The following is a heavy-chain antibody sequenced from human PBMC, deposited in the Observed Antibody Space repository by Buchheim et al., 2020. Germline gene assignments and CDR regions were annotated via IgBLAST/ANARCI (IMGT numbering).Heavy chain of an antibody. Sequence: QVQLQQWGAGLLKPSETLSLTCAVYGGSFSGYYWSWIRQPPGKGLEWIGEINHSGSTNYNPSLKSRVTISVDTSKNQFSLQLSSVTAADTAVYYCAIGTIFGVGTYYYYGMDVWGQGTT. CDR1: GGSFSGYY. CDR2: INHSGST. D-gene: IGHD3-3*01. J-gene: IGHJ6*02. CDR3: AIGTIFGVGTYYYYGMDV. V-gene: IGHV4-34*01.